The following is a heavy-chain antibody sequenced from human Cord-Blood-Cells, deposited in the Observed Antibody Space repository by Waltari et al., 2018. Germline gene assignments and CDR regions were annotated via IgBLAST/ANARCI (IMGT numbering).Heavy chain of an antibody. CDR3: AKDRTGDGWFDP. Sequence: QVQLVESGGGVVQPGRSLRLSCAASGFTFSSYGMHWVRQAPGKGLGWVAVISYEGSNKYYADSVKGRFTISRDNSKNTLYLQMNSLRAEDTAVYYCAKDRTGDGWFDPWGQGTLVTVSS. J-gene: IGHJ5*02. D-gene: IGHD7-27*01. CDR1: GFTFSSYG. CDR2: ISYEGSNK. V-gene: IGHV3-30*18.